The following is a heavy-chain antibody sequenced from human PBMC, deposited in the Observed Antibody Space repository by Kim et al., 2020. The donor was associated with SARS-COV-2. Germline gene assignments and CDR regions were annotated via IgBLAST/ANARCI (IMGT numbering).Heavy chain of an antibody. J-gene: IGHJ4*02. CDR3: ARFDSSSWYVDY. D-gene: IGHD6-13*01. V-gene: IGHV4-4*09. Sequence: NHTPSLKSRVTISVYTSKTQFSLKLSSVTAADPAVYYCARFDSSSWYVDYWGQGTLVTVSS.